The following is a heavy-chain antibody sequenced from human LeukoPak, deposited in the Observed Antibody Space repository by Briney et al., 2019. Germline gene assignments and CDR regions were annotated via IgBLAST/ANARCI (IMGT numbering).Heavy chain of an antibody. V-gene: IGHV3-30*04. J-gene: IGHJ4*02. D-gene: IGHD4-17*01. CDR2: ISFDGTNK. CDR1: GVSLSNYA. CDR3: ATDYGDYEPIDY. Sequence: SGRSLRLSCTASGVSLSNYAMHWVRRPPGRGLERVVVISFDGTNKYYGDSVEGRFSVSRDNSKNTLYLQMNSLRPDDTAMYYCATDYGDYEPIDYWGQGTLVTVSS.